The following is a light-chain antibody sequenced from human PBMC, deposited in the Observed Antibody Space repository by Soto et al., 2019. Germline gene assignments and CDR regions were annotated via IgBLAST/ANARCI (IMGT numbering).Light chain of an antibody. J-gene: IGKJ1*01. V-gene: IGKV2-28*01. Sequence: DSVMTQFPLSLSVTPGEPASISCRSSQSLLHSNGYNYLDWYVQKPGQSPQLLIYLGSNRASGVPARFSGSGSGTDFTLKISRVEAEDVGVYYCMQALQIRVEFGQGTKLEIK. CDR3: MQALQIRVE. CDR1: QSLLHSNGYNY. CDR2: LGS.